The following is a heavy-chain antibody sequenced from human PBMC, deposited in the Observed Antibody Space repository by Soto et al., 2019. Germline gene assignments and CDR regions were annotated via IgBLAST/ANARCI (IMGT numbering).Heavy chain of an antibody. CDR2: INAGNGNT. CDR3: ASSPEIVYSYGLAVDY. V-gene: IGHV1-3*01. CDR1: GYTFTSYA. D-gene: IGHD5-18*01. J-gene: IGHJ4*02. Sequence: QVQLVQSGAEVKKPGASVKVSCKASGYTFTSYAMHWVRQAPGQRLEWMGWINAGNGNTKYSQKFPGRVTITRDTSASTAYMELSSLRSEDTAVYYCASSPEIVYSYGLAVDYWGQGTLVTVSS.